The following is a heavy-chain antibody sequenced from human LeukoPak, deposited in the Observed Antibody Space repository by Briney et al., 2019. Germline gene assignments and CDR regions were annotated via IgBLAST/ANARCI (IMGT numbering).Heavy chain of an antibody. Sequence: GGSLRLSCAASGFTFSSYGMHWVRQAPGKGLEWVAVIWYDGSNKYYADSVKGRFTISRDNSKNTLYLQMNSLRAEDTAVYYCAREMVPSRIRNYYDSSGYDIWGQGTMVTVSS. D-gene: IGHD3-22*01. V-gene: IGHV3-33*01. CDR3: AREMVPSRIRNYYDSSGYDI. J-gene: IGHJ3*02. CDR1: GFTFSSYG. CDR2: IWYDGSNK.